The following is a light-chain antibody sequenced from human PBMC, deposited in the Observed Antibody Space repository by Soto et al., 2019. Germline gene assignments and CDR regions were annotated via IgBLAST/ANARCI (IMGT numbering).Light chain of an antibody. CDR2: DAS. CDR1: QSVGSY. V-gene: IGKV3-11*01. CDR3: QQRSNWPPLLT. J-gene: IGKJ4*01. Sequence: EIVLTQSPATLSLSPGERATLSCRASQSVGSYFAWYQQKPGQAPRLLIYDASNRATGIPARFSGSGSGTDFTLTISSLEPEDFAVYYCQQRSNWPPLLTFGGGTKVEIK.